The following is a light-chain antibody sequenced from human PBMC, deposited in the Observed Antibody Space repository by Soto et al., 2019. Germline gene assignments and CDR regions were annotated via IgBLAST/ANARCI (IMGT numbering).Light chain of an antibody. CDR3: QQYHSLYT. J-gene: IGKJ2*01. Sequence: DIQMTQSPSIVSASVGDRVTITCRASQTIGTRLAWYQRKPGKALKFLIYDASTLESGVPSRLSGNGSGTEFTLTISSLQPDDLATYYCQQYHSLYTFGHGTNLEIK. CDR2: DAS. CDR1: QTIGTR. V-gene: IGKV1-5*01.